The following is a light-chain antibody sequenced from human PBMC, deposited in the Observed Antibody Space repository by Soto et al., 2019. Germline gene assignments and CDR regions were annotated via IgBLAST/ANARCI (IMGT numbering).Light chain of an antibody. J-gene: IGKJ2*01. V-gene: IGKV3-20*01. CDR1: QSVSSSF. Sequence: EVVLTQSPGTLSLSPGERATLSCRASQSVSSSFLAWYQQKPGQAPRLLIHAASTGATGIPARFRGSGSGTDFTLTISSLEPEYFAVYFCHQYAGSPQTFGQGTKVEIK. CDR3: HQYAGSPQT. CDR2: AAS.